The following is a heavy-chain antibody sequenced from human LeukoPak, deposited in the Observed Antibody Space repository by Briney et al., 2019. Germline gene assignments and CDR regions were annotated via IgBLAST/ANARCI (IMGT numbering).Heavy chain of an antibody. Sequence: GGSLRLSCAASGFTFSNYGMFWVRQAPGKGLEWVAVIWYDGSKKCYVDSVKGRFTISRDNAKNSLYLQMSSLRVEDTAVYYCASWAGNTQSDSWSGPFDYWGQGTLVTVSS. J-gene: IGHJ4*02. CDR3: ASWAGNTQSDSWSGPFDY. D-gene: IGHD3-3*01. CDR1: GFTFSNYG. V-gene: IGHV3-33*03. CDR2: IWYDGSKK.